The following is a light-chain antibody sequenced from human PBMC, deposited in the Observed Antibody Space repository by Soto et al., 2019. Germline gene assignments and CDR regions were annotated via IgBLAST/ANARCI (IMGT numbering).Light chain of an antibody. CDR2: DAS. V-gene: IGKV1-5*01. CDR1: QSISSW. CDR3: HHRGNGIT. J-gene: IGKJ5*01. Sequence: GDRVTITCRASQSISSWLAWYQQKPGKAPKLLIYDASSLESGVPSRFSGSGSGTEFTLTISSLQPDDFAVYYCHHRGNGITFGQGTRLEIK.